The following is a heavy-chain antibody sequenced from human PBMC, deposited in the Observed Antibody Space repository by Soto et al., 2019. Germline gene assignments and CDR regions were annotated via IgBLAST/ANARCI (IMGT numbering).Heavy chain of an antibody. V-gene: IGHV1-18*01. CDR1: GYTFTSYG. J-gene: IGHJ3*02. D-gene: IGHD2-15*01. CDR2: ISAYNGNT. Sequence: QVQLVQSGAEVKKPGASVKVSCKASGYTFTSYGISWVRQAPGQGLEGMGWISAYNGNTNYAQKLQGRVTMTTDTSTSTAYMELRSLRSDDTAVYYCARDHLFYVGGLVGADAFDIWGQGTMVTVSS. CDR3: ARDHLFYVGGLVGADAFDI.